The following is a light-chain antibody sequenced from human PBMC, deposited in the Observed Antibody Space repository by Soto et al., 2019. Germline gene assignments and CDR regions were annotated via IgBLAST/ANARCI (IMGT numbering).Light chain of an antibody. CDR3: QQYNNYPRT. CDR1: ESIRTW. J-gene: IGKJ1*01. Sequence: DIQMTQSPSTLSASVGDRVTITCRASESIRTWLAWYQHKPGKAPKFLIYDASTLESGVPSRFSGSGSGSECPLTISSLQTNDFATYYCQQYNNYPRTVGQRTKVEIK. CDR2: DAS. V-gene: IGKV1-5*01.